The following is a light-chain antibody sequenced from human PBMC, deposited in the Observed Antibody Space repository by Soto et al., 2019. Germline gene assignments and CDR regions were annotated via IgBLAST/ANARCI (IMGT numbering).Light chain of an antibody. CDR1: HSVITN. Sequence: ELVMTQSLATLSASPGERATLSCRASHSVITNVAWYQQKPGQAPRLLIYGASTRATGIPARFSGGGSGTEFTLTISSLQSEDFAVYYCQHYNHWPMYTFGQGTKVEIK. CDR2: GAS. V-gene: IGKV3-15*01. CDR3: QHYNHWPMYT. J-gene: IGKJ2*01.